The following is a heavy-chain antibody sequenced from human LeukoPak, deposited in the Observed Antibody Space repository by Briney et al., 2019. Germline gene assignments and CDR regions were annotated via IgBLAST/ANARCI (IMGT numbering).Heavy chain of an antibody. CDR3: ARHRYYDFRSGYSIGHPYYFDY. V-gene: IGHV4-39*01. J-gene: IGHJ4*02. Sequence: PSDTLSLTCTVSGGSISSSSYYWGWIRQPPGKGLEWIGSIYYSGSTYYNPSLKSRVTISVDTSKNQFSLKLSSVTAADTAVYYCARHRYYDFRSGYSIGHPYYFDYWGQGTLVTVSS. CDR1: GGSISSSSYY. D-gene: IGHD3-3*01. CDR2: IYYSGST.